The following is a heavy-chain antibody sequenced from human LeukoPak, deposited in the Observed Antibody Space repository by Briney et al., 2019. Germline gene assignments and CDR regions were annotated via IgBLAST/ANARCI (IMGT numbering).Heavy chain of an antibody. CDR2: IWYDGSNK. Sequence: GGSLRLSCAASGFTFSSYGMHWVRQAPGKGLEWVTVIWYDGSNKYYADSVKGRFTISRDNSKNTLYLQMNSLRAEDTAVYYCASSDTAMLLLDYWGQGTLVTVSS. V-gene: IGHV3-33*01. CDR1: GFTFSSYG. J-gene: IGHJ4*02. D-gene: IGHD5-18*01. CDR3: ASSDTAMLLLDY.